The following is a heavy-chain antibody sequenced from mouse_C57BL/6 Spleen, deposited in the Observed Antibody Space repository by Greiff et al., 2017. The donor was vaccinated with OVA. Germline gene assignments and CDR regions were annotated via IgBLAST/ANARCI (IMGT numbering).Heavy chain of an antibody. CDR1: GYTFTSYG. CDR3: ARGGGGGYFDD. Sequence: VKLVESGAELARPGASVKLSCKASGYTFTSYGISWVKQRTGQGLEWIGEIYPRSGNTYYNEKFKGKATLTADKSSSTAYMELRSLTSEDSAVYFCARGGGGGYFDDWGQGTTLTVSS. CDR2: IYPRSGNT. V-gene: IGHV1-81*01. J-gene: IGHJ2*01. D-gene: IGHD1-1*02.